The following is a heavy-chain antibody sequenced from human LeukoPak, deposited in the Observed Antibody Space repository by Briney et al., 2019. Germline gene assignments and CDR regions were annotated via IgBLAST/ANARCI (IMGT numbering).Heavy chain of an antibody. CDR3: VRRDNTGWNYFDH. D-gene: IGHD6-19*01. Sequence: SETLSLTCTVSGGSINSHYWSWIRQPPGKGLQWLGDIYYSERTHYNPSLRSRVTISVDTSKNQLSLKLTSVLAADTAMYYCVRRDNTGWNYFDHWGQGILVTVSS. J-gene: IGHJ4*02. CDR2: IYYSERT. CDR1: GGSINSHY. V-gene: IGHV4-59*08.